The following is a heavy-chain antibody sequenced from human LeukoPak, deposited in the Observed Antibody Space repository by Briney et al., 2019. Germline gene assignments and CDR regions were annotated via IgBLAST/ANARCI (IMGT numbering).Heavy chain of an antibody. J-gene: IGHJ4*02. Sequence: GGSLRLSCAASGFTFDDYGMSWVRQAPGKGLEWVSGINWNGGSTGYADSVKGRFTISRDNAKNSLYLQMNSLRAEDTAVYYCARAHKKSVTMIVRNKRPFDYWGQGTLVTVSS. CDR2: INWNGGST. CDR3: ARAHKKSVTMIVRNKRPFDY. CDR1: GFTFDDYG. V-gene: IGHV3-20*04. D-gene: IGHD3-22*01.